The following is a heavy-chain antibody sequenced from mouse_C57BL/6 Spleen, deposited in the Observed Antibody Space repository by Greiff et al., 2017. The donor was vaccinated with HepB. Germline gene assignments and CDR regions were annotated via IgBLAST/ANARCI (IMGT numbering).Heavy chain of an antibody. CDR2: IHPSDSDN. V-gene: IGHV1-74*01. Sequence: VQLQQPGADLVKPGASVKVSCKASGYTFTSYGMHWVKQRPGQGLEWIGRIHPSDSDNNYNQKFKGKATLTVDKSTSTAYMQLSSLTSEDSAVYYCAIGLGSSYTYAMDYWGQGTSVTVSS. CDR1: GYTFTSYG. CDR3: AIGLGSSYTYAMDY. D-gene: IGHD1-1*01. J-gene: IGHJ4*01.